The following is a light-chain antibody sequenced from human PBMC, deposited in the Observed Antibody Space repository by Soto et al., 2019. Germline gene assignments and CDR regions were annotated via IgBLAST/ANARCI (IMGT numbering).Light chain of an antibody. CDR2: DAS. CDR1: QSITHW. CDR3: QQYGSSPGT. J-gene: IGKJ1*01. V-gene: IGKV1-5*01. Sequence: DIQMTQSPSTLSASVGDRVTITCRASQSITHWLAWYQQKPEKAPKLLVYDASSLETGVPSRFSGSGSGTEFSLTISSLEPDDFATYYCQQYGSSPGTFGQGTKVEIK.